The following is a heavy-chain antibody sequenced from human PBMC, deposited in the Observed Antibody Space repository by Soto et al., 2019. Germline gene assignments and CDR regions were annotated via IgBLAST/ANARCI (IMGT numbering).Heavy chain of an antibody. V-gene: IGHV3-64D*06. J-gene: IGHJ3*02. CDR3: VKPFGLRYFDWLFQDAFDI. D-gene: IGHD3-9*01. CDR2: ISSNGGST. Sequence: RQAPGKGLDYVSAISSNGGSTYYADSVKGRFTISRDSSKNTLYLQMSSLGAEDTAVYYCVKPFGLRYFDWLFQDAFDIWGQGTMVTVSS.